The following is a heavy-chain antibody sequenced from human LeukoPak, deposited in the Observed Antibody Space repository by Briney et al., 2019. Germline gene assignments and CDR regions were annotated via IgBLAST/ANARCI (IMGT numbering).Heavy chain of an antibody. CDR3: AKDRSNYYDSSGFDY. CDR2: IRYDGSNK. V-gene: IGHV3-30*02. Sequence: PGGSLRLSCAASGFTFCSYGMHWVRQAPGKGLEWVAFIRYDGSNKYYADSVKGRFTISRDNSKNTLYLQMNSLRAEDTAVYYCAKDRSNYYDSSGFDYWGQGTLVTVSS. CDR1: GFTFCSYG. D-gene: IGHD3-22*01. J-gene: IGHJ4*02.